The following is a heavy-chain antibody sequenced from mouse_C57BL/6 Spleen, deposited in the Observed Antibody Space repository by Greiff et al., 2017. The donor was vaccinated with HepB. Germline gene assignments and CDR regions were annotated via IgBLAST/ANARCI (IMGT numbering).Heavy chain of an antibody. J-gene: IGHJ4*01. D-gene: IGHD1-1*01. CDR1: GFTFSSYA. CDR2: ISSGGDYI. Sequence: EVKVEESGEGLVKPGGSLKLSCAASGFTFSSYAMSWVRQTPEKRLEWVAYISSGGDYIYYADTVKGRFTISRDNARNTLYLQMSSLKSEDTAMYYCTREGYYYGSSYYAMDYWGQGTSVTVSS. CDR3: TREGYYYGSSYYAMDY. V-gene: IGHV5-9-1*02.